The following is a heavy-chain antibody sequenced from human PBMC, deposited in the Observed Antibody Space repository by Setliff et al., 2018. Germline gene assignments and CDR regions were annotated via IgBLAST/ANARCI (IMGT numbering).Heavy chain of an antibody. CDR2: FFHTGNT. V-gene: IGHV4-38-2*02. J-gene: IGHJ4*02. CDR1: GYSISSGYY. D-gene: IGHD3-3*02. CDR3: ARHLWGRYMAESSDYFDY. Sequence: SETLSLTCTVSGYSISSGYYWGWIRQPTGKGLEWLGRFFHTGNTYYNPSREGRVTISVDTSNNQFSLKLNSVTAADTAVYYCARHLWGRYMAESSDYFDYWGRGTLVTVSS.